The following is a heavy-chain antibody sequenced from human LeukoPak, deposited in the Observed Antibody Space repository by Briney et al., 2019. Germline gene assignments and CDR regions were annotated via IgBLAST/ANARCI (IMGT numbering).Heavy chain of an antibody. D-gene: IGHD3-22*01. J-gene: IGHJ6*03. CDR3: ARDRFDDSSGYYYHYFYYMDV. CDR2: VFTTGTT. V-gene: IGHV4-30-4*07. CDR1: GGSISSGGYS. Sequence: SETLSLTCAVSGGSISSGGYSWWWVRQPPGKGLEWIGYVFTTGTTYYNPSLNSRVTISLDMSKNQFSLKLSSVTAADTAVYYCARDRFDDSSGYYYHYFYYMDVWGKGTAVTVSS.